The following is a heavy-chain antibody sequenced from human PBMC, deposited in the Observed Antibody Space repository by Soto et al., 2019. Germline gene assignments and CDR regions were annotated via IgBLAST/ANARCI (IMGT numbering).Heavy chain of an antibody. D-gene: IGHD7-27*01. Sequence: ASVKVSCKASGYTFTSYGISWVRQAPGQGLEWMGWISAYNGNTNYAQKLQGRVTMTTDTSTSTAYMELRSLRSDDTAVYYCARDNVGTIDPKSFDPWGQGTLVTVSS. CDR3: ARDNVGTIDPKSFDP. CDR1: GYTFTSYG. CDR2: ISAYNGNT. V-gene: IGHV1-18*01. J-gene: IGHJ5*02.